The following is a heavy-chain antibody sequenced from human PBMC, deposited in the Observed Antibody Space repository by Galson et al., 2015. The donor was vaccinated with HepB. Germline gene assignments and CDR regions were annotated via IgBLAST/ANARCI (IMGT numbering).Heavy chain of an antibody. J-gene: IGHJ4*02. V-gene: IGHV3-33*06. CDR2: VWSDGYKK. CDR3: AKDAYRSSYYFDF. CDR1: GFTFSNSG. Sequence: SLRLSCATSGFTFSNSGMHWVRQAPGKGLEWVAVVWSDGYKKYYAGSVQGRFTISRDNSKNTLFLQMDSLRAEDTAVYYCAKDAYRSSYYFDFWGQGTVVTVSS. D-gene: IGHD3-16*01.